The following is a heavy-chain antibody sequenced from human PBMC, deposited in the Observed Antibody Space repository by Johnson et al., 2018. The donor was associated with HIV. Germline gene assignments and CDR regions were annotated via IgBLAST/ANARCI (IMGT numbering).Heavy chain of an antibody. J-gene: IGHJ3*02. CDR2: ISYDGSNK. CDR1: GFTFRSYA. CDR3: AKDPGSGSPGAFDI. D-gene: IGHD1-26*01. V-gene: IGHV3-30*04. Sequence: QVQLVESGGGVVQPGRSLRLSCAASGFTFRSYAMHWVRQAPGKGLEWVAVISYDGSNKYYADSVTGRFTISRDNSKNTLYLQMNSLRAEDTAVYYCAKDPGSGSPGAFDIWGQGTMAIVSS.